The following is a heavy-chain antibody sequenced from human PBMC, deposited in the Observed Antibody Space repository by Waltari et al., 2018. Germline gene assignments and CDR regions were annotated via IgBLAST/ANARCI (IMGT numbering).Heavy chain of an antibody. J-gene: IGHJ4*02. CDR2: IKQDGSER. Sequence: EVQLVESGGGLVQPGGSLRLSCAASGFTFSSYWMSWVRQAPGKGLEWVSNIKQDGSERYYVDSVKGRFTISRDNAKNSLYLQMNSLRAEDTAVYYCARASVGGYLFDYWGQGTLVTVSS. V-gene: IGHV3-7*01. CDR1: GFTFSSYW. CDR3: ARASVGGYLFDY. D-gene: IGHD5-18*01.